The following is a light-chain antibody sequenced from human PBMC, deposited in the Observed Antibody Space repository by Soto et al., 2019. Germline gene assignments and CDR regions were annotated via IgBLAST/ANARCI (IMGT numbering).Light chain of an antibody. Sequence: DIVFTDSRRTLSFSPGESDTLSYRNSQHVHNIYLAWYQQKPGQAPRLLIYDASTRATGIPVRFSGSGSGTEFTLTISSLQSEDFAVYYCQQNKDWPGTFGQGTKVDIK. CDR1: QHVHNIY. V-gene: IGKV3-15*01. CDR2: DAS. CDR3: QQNKDWPGT. J-gene: IGKJ1*01.